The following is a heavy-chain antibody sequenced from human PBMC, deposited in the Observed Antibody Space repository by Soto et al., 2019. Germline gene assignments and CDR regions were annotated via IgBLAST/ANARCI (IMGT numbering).Heavy chain of an antibody. CDR2: VIPIFGTA. CDR1: GGTFSSYA. CDR3: ARHSRGYSYGYYYYYGIDV. V-gene: IGHV1-69*06. D-gene: IGHD5-18*01. J-gene: IGHJ6*02. Sequence: QVQLVQSGAEVKKPGSSVKVSCKASGGTFSSYAISWVRPAPGQGLEWMGGVIPIFGTANYAQKFQGRVTITADKSTSTASMELSSLRSEDTAVYYCARHSRGYSYGYYYYYGIDVWGQGTTVTVSS.